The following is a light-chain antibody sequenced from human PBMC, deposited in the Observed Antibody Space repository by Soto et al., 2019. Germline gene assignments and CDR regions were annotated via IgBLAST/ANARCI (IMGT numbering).Light chain of an antibody. Sequence: QSALTQPPSVSGSPGQSVTISCTGTSSDVGKYDRVSWYQQPPGTAPKLVIYEVINRPSGVPARFSGSKSGNTASLTISGLQAEDESYYYCSSYVSTSRYVFGAGTKVTVL. V-gene: IGLV2-18*02. CDR3: SSYVSTSRYV. CDR2: EVI. CDR1: SSDVGKYDR. J-gene: IGLJ1*01.